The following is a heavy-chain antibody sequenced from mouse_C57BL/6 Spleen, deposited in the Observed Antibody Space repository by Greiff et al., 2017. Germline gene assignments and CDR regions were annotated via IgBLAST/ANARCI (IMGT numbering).Heavy chain of an antibody. V-gene: IGHV1-81*01. CDR3: ARGVDYGI. CDR1: GYTFTSYG. CDR2: IDPRSGNT. J-gene: IGHJ3*01. Sequence: QVQLQQSGAELARPGASVKLSCKASGYTFTSYGISWVKQSTGQGLEWIGEIDPRSGNTYYNEKFKGKATLTADKSSSTAYMELRSLTSEDSAVSICARGVDYGIWGQAPLVTVSA. D-gene: IGHD1-1*01.